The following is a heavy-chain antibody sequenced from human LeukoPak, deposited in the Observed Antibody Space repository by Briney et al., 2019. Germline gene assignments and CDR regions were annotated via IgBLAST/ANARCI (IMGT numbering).Heavy chain of an antibody. D-gene: IGHD6-13*01. Sequence: PSETLSLTCTVSGGSISSGGYYWSWIRQPPGKGLEWIGYICYSGSTNYNPSLKSRVTISVDTSKNQFSLKLSSVTAADTAVYYCARVKYSSSWTTFDYWGQGTLVTVSS. CDR1: GGSISSGGYY. CDR2: ICYSGST. J-gene: IGHJ4*02. V-gene: IGHV4-61*08. CDR3: ARVKYSSSWTTFDY.